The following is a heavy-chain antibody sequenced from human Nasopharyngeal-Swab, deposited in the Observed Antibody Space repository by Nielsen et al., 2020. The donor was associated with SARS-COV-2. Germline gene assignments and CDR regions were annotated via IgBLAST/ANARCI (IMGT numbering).Heavy chain of an antibody. Sequence: SETLSLTCTVSGGSVSSESYYWTWVRQPPGKGLDWIGYIYYSGSSSYNPSLKSRVTISVDMSKNQFSLKLSSVTAADTAVYYCARGDQGYCSGGSCYYFDYWGQGTLVTVSS. V-gene: IGHV4-61*01. J-gene: IGHJ4*02. CDR3: ARGDQGYCSGGSCYYFDY. D-gene: IGHD2-15*01. CDR2: IYYSGSS. CDR1: GGSVSSESYY.